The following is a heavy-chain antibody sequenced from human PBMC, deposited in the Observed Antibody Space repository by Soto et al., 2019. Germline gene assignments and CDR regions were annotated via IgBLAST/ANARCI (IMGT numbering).Heavy chain of an antibody. J-gene: IGHJ5*02. V-gene: IGHV4-59*08. D-gene: IGHD5-12*01. CDR3: ARNQYSGYDYWFDP. CDR2: IYYSGST. Sequence: SETLSLTCTASGGSISSYYWSWVRQPPGEGLEWIGYIYYSGSTSYNPPLKSRVTISVDTSKTHFSLKLSSVTAADTAVYYCARNQYSGYDYWFDPWGQGTLVTVSS. CDR1: GGSISSYY.